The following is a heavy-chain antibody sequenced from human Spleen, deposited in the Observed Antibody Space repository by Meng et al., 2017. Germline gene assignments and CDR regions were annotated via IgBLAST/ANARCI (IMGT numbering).Heavy chain of an antibody. J-gene: IGHJ4*02. V-gene: IGHV1-46*01. CDR2: INPSVGST. Sequence: ASVKVSCKASGYSFTSYYVHWVRQAPGQGLEWMGIINPSVGSTSYAQKFQGRVTMTRDTSTSTVHMELSNLRSEDTAMYYCARVADQSFGSWGQGTLVTVSS. CDR1: GYSFTSYY. CDR3: ARVADQSFGS.